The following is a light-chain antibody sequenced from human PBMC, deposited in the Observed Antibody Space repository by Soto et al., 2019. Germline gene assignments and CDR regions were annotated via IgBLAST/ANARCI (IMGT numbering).Light chain of an antibody. CDR1: QTIKYW. J-gene: IGKJ1*01. Sequence: DIHMTPSPAALFASVGDRVTITCRASQTIKYWLAWYQQTPGKAPKVLIYKASSLESGVPSRFSGSGSGTEFTLTISSLQPEDFATYYCQQYNTFPWTFGQGTKVDIK. CDR3: QQYNTFPWT. CDR2: KAS. V-gene: IGKV1-5*03.